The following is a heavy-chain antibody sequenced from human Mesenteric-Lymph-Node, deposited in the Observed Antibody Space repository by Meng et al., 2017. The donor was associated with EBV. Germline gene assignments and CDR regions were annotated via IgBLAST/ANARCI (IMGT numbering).Heavy chain of an antibody. V-gene: IGHV4-4*01. D-gene: IGHD5-18*01. CDR2: IYHTGTT. J-gene: IGHJ5*02. CDR1: GGSVISNKW. Sequence: QGQLQEVGPGLGKPPETLSLTCAAPGGSVISNKWWSWVRQPPGKGLEWIGEIYHTGTTIYNPSLKSRVTMSIDKSKDQLSLKLSSVTASDTAVYFCARIGGKDTAMITRWFDPWGQGTLVTVSS. CDR3: ARIGGKDTAMITRWFDP.